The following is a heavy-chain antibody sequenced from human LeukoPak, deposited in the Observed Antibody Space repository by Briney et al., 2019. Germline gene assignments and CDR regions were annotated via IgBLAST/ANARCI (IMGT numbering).Heavy chain of an antibody. D-gene: IGHD2-15*01. J-gene: IGHJ4*02. V-gene: IGHV1-24*01. CDR3: ATELRYCSGGSCVLDY. CDR1: GYNLTELS. CDR2: FDPEDGET. Sequence: GASVKVSCKVSGYNLTELSMHWVRQAPGKGLEWMGGFDPEDGETIYAQKFQGRVTMTEDTSTDTAYMELSSLRSEDTAVYYCATELRYCSGGSCVLDYWGQGTLVTVSS.